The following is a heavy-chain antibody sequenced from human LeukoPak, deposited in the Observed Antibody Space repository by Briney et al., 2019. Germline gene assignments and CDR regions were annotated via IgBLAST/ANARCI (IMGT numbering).Heavy chain of an antibody. Sequence: ASVKVSCKVSGYTLTELSMHWVRQAPGKGLEWMGGFDPEDGETIYAQKFQGRVTMTEDTSTDTAYMELSSLRSEDTAVYYCARDGGKRIAVAGTVVGYWGQGTLVTVSS. CDR2: FDPEDGET. CDR1: GYTLTELS. V-gene: IGHV1-24*01. CDR3: ARDGGKRIAVAGTVVGY. D-gene: IGHD6-19*01. J-gene: IGHJ4*02.